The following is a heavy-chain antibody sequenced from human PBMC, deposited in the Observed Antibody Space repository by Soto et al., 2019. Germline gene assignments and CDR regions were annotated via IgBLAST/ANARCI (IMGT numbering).Heavy chain of an antibody. J-gene: IGHJ6*03. CDR2: LGGNGFTT. D-gene: IGHD2-2*01. CDR3: AKALRTSLNFFYYMDV. CDR1: GFTFGSYA. V-gene: IGHV3-23*01. Sequence: EVQLLESGGGLVQPGGSLRLSCVVSGFTFGSYAMSWVRQAPEKGPEWVAILGGNGFTTYYADSVKGRFTISGDKSKSILFLQMNSLRADDTGLYYCAKALRTSLNFFYYMDVWGRGTSVTGSS.